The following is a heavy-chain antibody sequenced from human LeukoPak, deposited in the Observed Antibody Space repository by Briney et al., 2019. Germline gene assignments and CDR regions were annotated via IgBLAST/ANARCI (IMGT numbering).Heavy chain of an antibody. CDR3: ARVRPYYYAMFDY. D-gene: IGHD3-10*01. V-gene: IGHV1-2*06. CDR2: INPNSGGT. Sequence: ASVKVSCKASGGTFSSYAISWARQAPGQGLEWMGRINPNSGGTNYAQKFQGRVTMTRDTSISTAYMELSRLRSDDTAVYYCARVRPYYYAMFDYWGQGTLVTVSS. CDR1: GGTFSSYA. J-gene: IGHJ4*02.